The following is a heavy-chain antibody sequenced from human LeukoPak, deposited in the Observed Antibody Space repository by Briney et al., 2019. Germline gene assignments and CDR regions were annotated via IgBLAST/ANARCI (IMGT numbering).Heavy chain of an antibody. CDR2: IYTSGST. J-gene: IGHJ4*02. D-gene: IGHD3-3*01. Sequence: SETLSLTCTVSGGSISSYYWSWIRQPAGKGLERIGRIYTSGSTNYNPSLKSRVTISVDTSKNQFSLKLSSVTAADTAVYYCARITGGYDFWSGSYFDYWGQGTLVTVSS. V-gene: IGHV4-4*07. CDR1: GGSISSYY. CDR3: ARITGGYDFWSGSYFDY.